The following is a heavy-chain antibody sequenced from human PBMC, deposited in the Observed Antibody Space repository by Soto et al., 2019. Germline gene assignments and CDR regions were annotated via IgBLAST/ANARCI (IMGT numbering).Heavy chain of an antibody. J-gene: IGHJ4*02. CDR3: ATRILAGYCSSTSCYGWDY. Sequence: ASVKVSCKASGYTFTGYAMHWVRQAPGQRLEWMGWINAGNGNTKYSQKFQGRVTITRDTSASTAYMELSSLRSEDTAVYYCATRILAGYCSSTSCYGWDYWGQGTPVTVSS. CDR1: GYTFTGYA. CDR2: INAGNGNT. D-gene: IGHD2-2*01. V-gene: IGHV1-3*01.